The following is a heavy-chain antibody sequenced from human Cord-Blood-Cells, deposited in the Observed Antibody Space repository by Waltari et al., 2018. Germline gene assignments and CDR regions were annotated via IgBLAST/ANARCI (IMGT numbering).Heavy chain of an antibody. J-gene: IGHJ4*02. D-gene: IGHD5-12*01. CDR1: GYTFTSYA. CDR3: ARADVVATIMGGY. CDR2: INAGNGNT. Sequence: QVQLVQSGAEVKKPGASVKVSCKASGYTFTSYAMHWVRQAPGQRLEWMGWINAGNGNTKDSQKFQGRVTITRDTSASTAYMELSSLRSEDTAVYYCARADVVATIMGGYWGQGTLVTVSS. V-gene: IGHV1-3*01.